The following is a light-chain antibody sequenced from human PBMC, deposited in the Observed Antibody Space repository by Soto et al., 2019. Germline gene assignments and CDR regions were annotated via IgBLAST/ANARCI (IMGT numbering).Light chain of an antibody. CDR2: DVS. V-gene: IGLV2-14*03. J-gene: IGLJ2*01. CDR1: SSDVGDYNY. Sequence: QSALTQPASVSGSPGQSITISCTGTSSDVGDYNYVSWYQQHPGKAPKLMIYDVSNRPSGVSNRFSGSKSGNTASLTISGLQAEDEAEYYCTSYTSTSTRVVFGGGTKVTVL. CDR3: TSYTSTSTRVV.